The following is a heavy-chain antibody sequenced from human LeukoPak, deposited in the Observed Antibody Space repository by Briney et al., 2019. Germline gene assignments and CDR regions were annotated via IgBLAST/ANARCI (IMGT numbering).Heavy chain of an antibody. J-gene: IGHJ4*02. V-gene: IGHV3-23*01. CDR1: GFTFSSYA. Sequence: PGGSLRLSCAASGFTFSSYAMSWVRQAPGKGLEWVSAICGSGGSTYYADSVKGRFTISRDKPKNTLYLQMNSLRAEDRAVYYCAKDATPYGSGRHYFDYWGEGTLVTVSS. CDR3: AKDATPYGSGRHYFDY. D-gene: IGHD3-10*01. CDR2: ICGSGGST.